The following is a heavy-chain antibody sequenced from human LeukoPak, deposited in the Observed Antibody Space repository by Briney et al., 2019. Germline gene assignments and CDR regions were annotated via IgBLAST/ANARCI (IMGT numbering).Heavy chain of an antibody. CDR3: ARVYSSSWYPGYNWFDP. V-gene: IGHV3-7*01. CDR1: GFTFSNYW. J-gene: IGHJ5*02. D-gene: IGHD6-13*01. CDR2: IKEDGSEK. Sequence: GGSLRLSCAASGFTFSNYWMSWVRQAPGKGLEWVANIKEDGSEKYYVDSVKGRFTISRDSAKNSLDLQMNGLRVDDTAVYYCARVYSSSWYPGYNWFDPWGQGTLVTVSS.